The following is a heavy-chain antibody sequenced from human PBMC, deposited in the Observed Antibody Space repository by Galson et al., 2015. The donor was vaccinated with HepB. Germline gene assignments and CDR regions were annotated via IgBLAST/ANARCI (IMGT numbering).Heavy chain of an antibody. CDR2: MNPNSGNT. J-gene: IGHJ5*02. V-gene: IGHV1-8*01. D-gene: IGHD6-13*01. CDR3: ARRSRYSSSWYPGGANWLDP. Sequence: SVKVSCKASGYTFTSYDINWVRQATGQGLEWMGWMNPNSGNTGYAQKFQGRVTMTRNTSISTAYMELSSLRSEDTAVYYCARRSRYSSSWYPGGANWLDPWGQGTLVTVSS. CDR1: GYTFTSYD.